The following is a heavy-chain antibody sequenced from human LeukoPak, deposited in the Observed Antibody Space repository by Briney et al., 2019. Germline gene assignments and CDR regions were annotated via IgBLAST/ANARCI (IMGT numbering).Heavy chain of an antibody. D-gene: IGHD6-6*01. J-gene: IGHJ4*02. CDR3: ARGVARSSKFHFSYYFDY. CDR1: GGSFSGYY. Sequence: SETLSLTCAVYGGSFSGYYWGWIRQPPGKGLEWIGSIYHSGSTYYNPPLKSRVTISVDTSKNQFSLKLSSVTAADTAVYYCARGVARSSKFHFSYYFDYWGQGTLVTVSS. CDR2: IYHSGST. V-gene: IGHV4-34*01.